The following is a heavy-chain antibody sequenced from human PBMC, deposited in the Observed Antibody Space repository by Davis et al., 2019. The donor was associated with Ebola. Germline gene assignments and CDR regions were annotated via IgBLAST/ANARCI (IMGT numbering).Heavy chain of an antibody. D-gene: IGHD5-24*01. Sequence: HTGGSLRLSCAASGFTFCGYWMHWVRQAPGKGLVWVCRINSDGSTTNYADSVKGRFTVSRDNAKNTVYLQLNSLRAEDTAVYYCTRDAREMATNYWGQGTLVTVSS. CDR1: GFTFCGYW. V-gene: IGHV3-74*01. CDR2: INSDGSTT. CDR3: TRDAREMATNY. J-gene: IGHJ4*02.